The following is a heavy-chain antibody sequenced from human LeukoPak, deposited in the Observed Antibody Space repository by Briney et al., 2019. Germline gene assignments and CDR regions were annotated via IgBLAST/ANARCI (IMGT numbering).Heavy chain of an antibody. CDR1: GYSFTTYW. CDR3: ARRNSSAWYPPEYHFDD. Sequence: GESLKISCKGSGYSFTTYWIGWVRQMPGKGLEWMGIIYPGDSDTRYRPSFQGQVTISVDKSVSTAYLQWGSLKASDTAMYYCARRNSSAWYPPEYHFDDWGQGTLVTVSS. J-gene: IGHJ4*02. V-gene: IGHV5-51*01. D-gene: IGHD6-19*01. CDR2: IYPGDSDT.